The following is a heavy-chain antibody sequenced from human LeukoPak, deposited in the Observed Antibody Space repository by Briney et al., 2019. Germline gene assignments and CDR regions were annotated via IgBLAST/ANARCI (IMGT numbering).Heavy chain of an antibody. CDR2: INHSGST. J-gene: IGHJ6*02. D-gene: IGHD3-10*01. V-gene: IGHV4-34*01. CDR3: ARDKLYYGSGVPFLPSDYGMDV. CDR1: GGSFSGYY. Sequence: SETLSLTCAVYGGSFSGYYWSWIRQPPGKGLEWIGEINHSGSTNYNPSLKSRVTISVDTSKNQFSLKLSSVTAADTAVYYCARDKLYYGSGVPFLPSDYGMDVWGQGTTVTVSS.